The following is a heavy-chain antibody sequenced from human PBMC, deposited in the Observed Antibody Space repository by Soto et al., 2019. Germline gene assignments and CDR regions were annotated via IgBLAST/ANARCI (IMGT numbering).Heavy chain of an antibody. V-gene: IGHV3-23*01. CDR3: AKDPEHSSSPNWFDP. J-gene: IGHJ5*02. Sequence: PGGSLRLSCAASGFTFSSYAMSWVRQAPGKGLEWVSAISGSGGSTYYADSVKGRFTISRDNSKNTLYLQMNSLRAEDTAVYYCAKDPEHSSSPNWFDPWGQGTLVTVSS. D-gene: IGHD6-13*01. CDR2: ISGSGGST. CDR1: GFTFSSYA.